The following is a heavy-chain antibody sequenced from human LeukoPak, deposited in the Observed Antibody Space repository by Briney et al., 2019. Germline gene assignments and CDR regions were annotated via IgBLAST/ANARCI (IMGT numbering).Heavy chain of an antibody. V-gene: IGHV4-34*01. CDR1: GGSFSGYY. CDR2: INHSGST. Sequence: SETLSLTCAVYGGSFSGYYWSWIRQPPGKGLEWIGEINHSGSTNYNPSLKSRVTISVDTSKSQFSLKLSSVTAADTAVYYCARGRFLEWKRWFDPWGQGTLVTVSS. CDR3: ARGRFLEWKRWFDP. D-gene: IGHD3-3*01. J-gene: IGHJ5*02.